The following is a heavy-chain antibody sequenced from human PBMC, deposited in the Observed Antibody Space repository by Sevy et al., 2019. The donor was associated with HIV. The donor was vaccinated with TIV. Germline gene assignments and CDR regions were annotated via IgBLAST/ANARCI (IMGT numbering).Heavy chain of an antibody. CDR3: ARKYDSSGYFDY. CDR2: ISGTGGSGDKT. D-gene: IGHD3-22*01. Sequence: GGSLRLSCAASGFTIRKYAMNWVRQAPGKGLEWVSGISGTGGSGDKTNYADSVKGRFTISRDDSKNSLYLQLNTLRAEDTAIYYCARKYDSSGYFDYWGQGTLVTVSS. V-gene: IGHV3-23*01. CDR1: GFTIRKYA. J-gene: IGHJ4*02.